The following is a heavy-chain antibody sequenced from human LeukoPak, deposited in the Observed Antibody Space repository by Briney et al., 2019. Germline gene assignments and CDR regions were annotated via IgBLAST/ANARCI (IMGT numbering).Heavy chain of an antibody. V-gene: IGHV4-39*01. CDR2: IHHTGTP. D-gene: IGHD7-27*01. Sequence: PSETLSLTRIVSGASISTNTHYWGWVRQPPGKGLEWIASIHHTGTPYYNPSLKSRVTISVDTSKNQFSLQFSSVIAADTAVYYCMQHASGEPPRYWGQGTLVTASS. CDR1: GASISTNTHY. J-gene: IGHJ4*02. CDR3: MQHASGEPPRY.